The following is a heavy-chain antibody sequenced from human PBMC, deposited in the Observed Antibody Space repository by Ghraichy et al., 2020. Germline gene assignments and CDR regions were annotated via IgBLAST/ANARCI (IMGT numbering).Heavy chain of an antibody. J-gene: IGHJ4*02. CDR1: GGSFSGYY. Sequence: SETLSLTCAVYGGSFSGYYWSWIRQPPGKGLEWIGEINHSGSTNYNPSLKSRVTISVDTSKNQFSLKLSSVTAADTAVYYCARHGGLRDGYNYDYWGQGTLVTVSS. V-gene: IGHV4-34*01. CDR2: INHSGST. CDR3: ARHGGLRDGYNYDY. D-gene: IGHD5-24*01.